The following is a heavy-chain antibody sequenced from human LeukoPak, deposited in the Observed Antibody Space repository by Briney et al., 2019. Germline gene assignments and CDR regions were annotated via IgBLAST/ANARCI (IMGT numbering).Heavy chain of an antibody. CDR1: GYTFTGYY. Sequence: ASVKVSCKASGYTFTGYYMHWVRQAPGQGLEWMGWINPNSGDANYAPKFQGRVTMTRDTSISTAYMELSSLRSDDTAVYYCARVVVVGDNYFDYWGQGTLVTVSS. V-gene: IGHV1-2*02. D-gene: IGHD2-15*01. CDR3: ARVVVVGDNYFDY. CDR2: INPNSGDA. J-gene: IGHJ4*02.